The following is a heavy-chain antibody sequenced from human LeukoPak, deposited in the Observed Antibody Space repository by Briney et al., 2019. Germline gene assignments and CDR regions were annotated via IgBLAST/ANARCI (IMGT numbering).Heavy chain of an antibody. CDR2: IYSGGST. D-gene: IGHD6-19*01. Sequence: LSLTCTVSGGSISSGDYYWSWIRQPPGKGLEWVSVIYSGGSTYYADSVKGRFTISRDNSKNTLYLQMNSLRAEDTAVYYCARVVYSSGWYEYFQHWGQGTLVTVSS. J-gene: IGHJ1*01. V-gene: IGHV3-53*01. CDR1: GGSISSGDYY. CDR3: ARVVYSSGWYEYFQH.